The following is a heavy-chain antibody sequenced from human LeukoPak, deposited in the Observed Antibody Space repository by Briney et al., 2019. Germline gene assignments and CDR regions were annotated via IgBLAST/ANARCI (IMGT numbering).Heavy chain of an antibody. Sequence: GGSLRLSCAASGFTFSSYAMSWVRQAPGKGLEWVSAISGSGGSTYYADSVKGRFTISRDNSKNTLYPQMNSLRAEDTAVYYCAKDSFWSGYFRDFDYWGQGTLVTVSS. J-gene: IGHJ4*02. CDR1: GFTFSSYA. CDR2: ISGSGGST. V-gene: IGHV3-23*01. CDR3: AKDSFWSGYFRDFDY. D-gene: IGHD3-3*01.